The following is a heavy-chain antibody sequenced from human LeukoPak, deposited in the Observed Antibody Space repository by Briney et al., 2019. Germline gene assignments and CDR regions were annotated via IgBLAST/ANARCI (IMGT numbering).Heavy chain of an antibody. CDR1: GFIFSYHW. V-gene: IGHV3-7*01. Sequence: GGSLRLSCAASGFIFSYHWMTWVRQAPGKGLEWVANIKNDGAVKNYVDSVKGRFTISRGNAKNSLYLQMNSLRAEDTAVYYCAKDSYSKGDFWGQGVLVTVSS. D-gene: IGHD6-13*01. J-gene: IGHJ4*02. CDR2: IKNDGAVK. CDR3: AKDSYSKGDF.